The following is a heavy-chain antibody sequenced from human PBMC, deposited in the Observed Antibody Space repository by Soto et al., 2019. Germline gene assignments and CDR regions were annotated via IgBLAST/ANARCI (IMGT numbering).Heavy chain of an antibody. Sequence: SETLSLTCAVSGGSISSGGYSWSWIRQPPGKGLEWIGCIYHSGSTYYNPSRKSRVTISVDRSKNQFSLKLSSVTAADTAVYYCARGSSGYYYDSSGSQHLDYWGQGTLVTVSS. CDR2: IYHSGST. J-gene: IGHJ4*02. V-gene: IGHV4-30-2*01. CDR3: ARGSSGYYYDSSGSQHLDY. D-gene: IGHD3-22*01. CDR1: GGSISSGGYS.